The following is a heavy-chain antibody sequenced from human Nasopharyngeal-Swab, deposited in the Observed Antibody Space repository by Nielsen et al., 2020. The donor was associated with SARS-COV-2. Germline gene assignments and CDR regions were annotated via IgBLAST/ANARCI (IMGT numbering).Heavy chain of an antibody. Sequence: GESLKIPCAASGFTFSSYGMHWVRQAPGTGLEWVAIIYYDGSKKYYADSVNGRFTISRDNSKNTLYLQMNSLRGEDTAVYYCARESGVGELLGVSFDYWGQGALVTVSS. V-gene: IGHV3-33*01. D-gene: IGHD3-10*01. CDR1: GFTFSSYG. J-gene: IGHJ4*02. CDR2: IYYDGSKK. CDR3: ARESGVGELLGVSFDY.